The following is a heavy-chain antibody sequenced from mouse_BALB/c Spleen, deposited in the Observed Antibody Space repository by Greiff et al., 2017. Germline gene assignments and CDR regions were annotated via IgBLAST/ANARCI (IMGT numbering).Heavy chain of an antibody. V-gene: IGHV5-9-4*01. CDR1: GFTFSSYA. CDR3: ARDFTVRDTVPYYAMDY. Sequence: EVKLMESGGGLVKPGGSLKLSCAASGFTFSSYAMSWVRQSPEKRLEWVAEISSGGSYTYYPDTVTGRFTISRDNAKNTLYLEMSSLRSEDTAMYYCARDFTVRDTVPYYAMDYWGQGTSVTVAS. D-gene: IGHD1-1*01. J-gene: IGHJ4*01. CDR2: ISSGGSYT.